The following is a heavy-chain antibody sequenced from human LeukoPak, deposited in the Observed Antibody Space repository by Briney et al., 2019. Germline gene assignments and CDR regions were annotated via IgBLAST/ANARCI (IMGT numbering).Heavy chain of an antibody. CDR1: RVTCSSDA. Sequence: PGGSLILSCTGSRVTCSSDARNWVRQAPGKVLEWVSGIGAGGTFTYYADSVKVRFTISRDNSSNTLYLQMNSLRAEDTVAAADVSVDDIVREVYATTPPDYWGQGTLVTVSS. J-gene: IGHJ4*02. CDR3: VSVDDIVREVYATTPPDY. CDR2: IGAGGTFT. V-gene: IGHV3-23*01. D-gene: IGHD2-8*01.